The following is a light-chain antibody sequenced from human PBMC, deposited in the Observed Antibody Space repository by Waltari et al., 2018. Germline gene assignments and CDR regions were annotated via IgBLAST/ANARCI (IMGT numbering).Light chain of an antibody. CDR2: GAS. J-gene: IGKJ1*01. CDR3: QHYVRLPAT. Sequence: IVFTQSPATLSLSPGDRATLSCRASQSVSRSLAWYQQKPGQAPKLLIYGASTRATGIPDRFTGSGSGTDFSLTISSLEPEDFAIYFCQHYVRLPATFGQGTKVEIK. V-gene: IGKV3-20*01. CDR1: QSVSRS.